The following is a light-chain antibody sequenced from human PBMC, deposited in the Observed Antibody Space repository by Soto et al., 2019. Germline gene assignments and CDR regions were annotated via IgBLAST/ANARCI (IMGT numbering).Light chain of an antibody. Sequence: EIVLTQSPGTLSLSPGERATLSCRASQSVGHSYLAWYQQKPGQAPRLLICSVSARSTGIPDRFSGSGSGTDFTLTISRLEPEDFAVYYCQQYDSPSHVYTFGQGTKLESK. CDR3: QQYDSPSHVYT. V-gene: IGKV3-20*01. CDR1: QSVGHSY. CDR2: SVS. J-gene: IGKJ2*01.